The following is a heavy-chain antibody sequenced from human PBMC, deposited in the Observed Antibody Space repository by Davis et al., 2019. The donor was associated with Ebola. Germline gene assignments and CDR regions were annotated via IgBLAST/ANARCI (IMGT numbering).Heavy chain of an antibody. Sequence: ETLSLTCSVSGDTITGSRVRLLLQPPAKELEGVSESSCSCCPKYYADSVKGRFTISRDNSNNSLYLQLNSLRAEETSVYYFARDPRTYYDILTGTVRTYYGKDVWGQGTTVTVSS. D-gene: IGHD3-9*01. CDR1: GDTITGSR. CDR2: SSCSCCPK. CDR3: ARDPRTYYDILTGTVRTYYGKDV. J-gene: IGHJ6*02. V-gene: IGHV3-21*05.